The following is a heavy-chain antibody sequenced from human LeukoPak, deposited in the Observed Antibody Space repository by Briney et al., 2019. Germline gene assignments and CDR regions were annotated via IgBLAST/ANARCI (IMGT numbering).Heavy chain of an antibody. V-gene: IGHV3-21*01. CDR3: ARDYCSGGSCYRTDPLDY. J-gene: IGHJ4*02. CDR1: GFTFSSYS. Sequence: PGGSLRLSCAPSGFTFSSYSMNWVRQAPGKGLEWVSSISSSISYTYYTDSVKGPFTISRDNAKNSLYLQMNSLRAEDTAVYYCARDYCSGGSCYRTDPLDYWGQGTLVTVSS. D-gene: IGHD2-15*01. CDR2: ISSSISYT.